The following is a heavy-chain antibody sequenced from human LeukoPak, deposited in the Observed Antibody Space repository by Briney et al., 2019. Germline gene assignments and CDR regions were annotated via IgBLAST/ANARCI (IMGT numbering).Heavy chain of an antibody. CDR2: ISWNSGSI. Sequence: GGSLRLSCAASGFTFDDYAMHWVRQAPGKGLEWVSGISWNSGSIGYADSVKGRFTISRDNAKNSLYLQMNSLRAEGTVLYYCAKDKYSSGWYMDYWGQGTLVTVSS. D-gene: IGHD6-19*01. CDR3: AKDKYSSGWYMDY. V-gene: IGHV3-9*01. CDR1: GFTFDDYA. J-gene: IGHJ4*02.